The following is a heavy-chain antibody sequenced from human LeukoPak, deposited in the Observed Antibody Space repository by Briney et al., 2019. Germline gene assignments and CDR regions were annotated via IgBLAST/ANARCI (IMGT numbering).Heavy chain of an antibody. D-gene: IGHD2-2*01. V-gene: IGHV3-74*01. CDR3: VRVACSSMTSCATVDY. CDR2: INSDGSST. J-gene: IGHJ4*02. CDR1: GFTFSSYW. Sequence: GGSLRLSCAASGFTFSSYWMHWVRQAPGKGLVWVSRINSDGSSTSHADSVKGRFIISRDNAKNTLSLQMNSLRAEDTAVFYCVRVACSSMTSCATVDYWGQGTLVTVSS.